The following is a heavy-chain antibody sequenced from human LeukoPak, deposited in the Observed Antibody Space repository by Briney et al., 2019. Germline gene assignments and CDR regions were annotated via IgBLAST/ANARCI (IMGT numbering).Heavy chain of an antibody. J-gene: IGHJ4*02. CDR1: GYTFTSYG. V-gene: IGHV1-18*01. D-gene: IGHD3-3*01. CDR3: ARDLYYDFWSGYYTPDY. CDR2: ISAYNGST. Sequence: ASVKVSCKASGYTFTSYGISWVRQAPGQGLEWMGWISAYNGSTNYAQKLQGRVTMTTDTSTSTAYMELRSLRSDDTAVYYCARDLYYDFWSGYYTPDYWGQGTLVTVSS.